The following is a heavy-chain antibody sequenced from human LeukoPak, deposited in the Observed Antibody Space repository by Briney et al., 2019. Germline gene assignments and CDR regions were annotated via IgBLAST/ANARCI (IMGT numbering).Heavy chain of an antibody. CDR1: GFTFSSYS. J-gene: IGHJ6*02. CDR3: ARDTVTSIAARDYYGMDV. CDR2: ISSSSSYI. V-gene: IGHV3-21*01. Sequence: GGSLRLSCAASGFTFSSYSMNWVRQAPGKGLECVSSISSSSSYIYYADSVKGRFTISRDNAKNSLYLQMNSLRAEDTAVYYCARDTVTSIAARDYYGMDVWGQGTTVTVSS. D-gene: IGHD6-6*01.